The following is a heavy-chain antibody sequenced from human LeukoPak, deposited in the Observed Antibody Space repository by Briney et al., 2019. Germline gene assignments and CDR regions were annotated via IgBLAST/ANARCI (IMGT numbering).Heavy chain of an antibody. V-gene: IGHV3-23*01. J-gene: IGHJ3*01. D-gene: IGHD3-3*02. Sequence: GGSLRLSCAASGFTFSDSAMNWVRQAPGKGLEWVSLISFSGGNTYYADSMKGRFTISRDNYKDTLYLQMSSLRAEDTAMYYCARDIEFSTWGLGTMVTVSS. CDR2: ISFSGGNT. CDR1: GFTFSDSA. CDR3: ARDIEFST.